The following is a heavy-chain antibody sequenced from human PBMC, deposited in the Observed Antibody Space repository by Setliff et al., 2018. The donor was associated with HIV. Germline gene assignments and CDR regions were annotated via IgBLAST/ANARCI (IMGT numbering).Heavy chain of an antibody. CDR2: IYYSGST. J-gene: IGHJ6*03. Sequence: LSLTCSVTGGSIINYFWGWIRMPPGKGLEWIGYIYYSGSTDYNPSLKSRVTMSVGTSKNQFSLKLSSVTAADTAVYYCARCYYNFWSGYPLDYMDIWGKGTTVTVSS. V-gene: IGHV4-59*08. CDR3: ARCYYNFWSGYPLDYMDI. D-gene: IGHD3-3*01. CDR1: GGSIINYF.